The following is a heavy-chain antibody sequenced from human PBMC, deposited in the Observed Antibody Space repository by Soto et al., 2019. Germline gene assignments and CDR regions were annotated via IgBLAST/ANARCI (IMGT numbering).Heavy chain of an antibody. V-gene: IGHV4-59*01. D-gene: IGHD6-6*01. CDR3: ARDYLENSSFNWFDP. Sequence: PSETLSLTCTVAGGCLSSYYWSWIRQPPGKGLEWTGYIYYSGSTNYNPALKSRVTISVDTSKNQSSLNLSSVTAADTDVYYCARDYLENSSFNWFDPWGQGTLVTVS. CDR1: GGCLSSYY. CDR2: IYYSGST. J-gene: IGHJ5*02.